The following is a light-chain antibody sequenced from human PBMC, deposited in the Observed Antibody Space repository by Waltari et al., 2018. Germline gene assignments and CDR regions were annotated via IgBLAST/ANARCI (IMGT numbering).Light chain of an antibody. CDR1: KLGDKY. J-gene: IGLJ2*01. Sequence: SYELTQSPSVSVTPGQTATITCSGDKLGDKYVCWYQQKPGQSPVMVIYQDTKWPSGIPDRFAGSNSGNTATLTISGTQALDEADYYCQSWDSTTVVFGGGTKLTVL. CDR2: QDT. V-gene: IGLV3-1*01. CDR3: QSWDSTTVV.